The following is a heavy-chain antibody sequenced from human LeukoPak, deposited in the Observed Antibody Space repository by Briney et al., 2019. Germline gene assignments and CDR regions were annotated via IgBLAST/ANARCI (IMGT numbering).Heavy chain of an antibody. CDR2: IRSKAYGGTT. Sequence: GGSLRLSCTASGFTFGDYAMSWVRQAPGKGLEWEGFIRSKAYGGTTEYAASVKGRFTISRDDSKSIAYLQMNSLKTEDTAVYYCTRVMVGSSWYREEYYYGMDVWGQGTTVTVSS. CDR3: TRVMVGSSWYREEYYYGMDV. D-gene: IGHD6-13*01. CDR1: GFTFGDYA. V-gene: IGHV3-49*04. J-gene: IGHJ6*02.